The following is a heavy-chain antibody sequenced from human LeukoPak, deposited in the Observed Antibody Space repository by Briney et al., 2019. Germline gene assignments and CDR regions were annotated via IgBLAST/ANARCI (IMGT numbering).Heavy chain of an antibody. CDR1: GFTFSSYG. V-gene: IGHV3-30*03. Sequence: GRSLRHSCAASGFTFSSYGMHWVRQAPGKGLEWVAVISYDGSNKYYADSVKGRFTISRDNSKNTLYLQRNSLRAEDTAVYYCAIGSPYYYYGMDVWGQGTTVTVSS. CDR3: AIGSPYYYYGMDV. D-gene: IGHD6-25*01. J-gene: IGHJ6*02. CDR2: ISYDGSNK.